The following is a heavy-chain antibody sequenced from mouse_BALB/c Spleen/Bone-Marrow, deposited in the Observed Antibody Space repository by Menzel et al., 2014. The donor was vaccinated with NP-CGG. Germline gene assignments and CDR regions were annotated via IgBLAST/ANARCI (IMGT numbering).Heavy chain of an antibody. CDR2: INPYNDGT. CDR3: AREGWLLRFEY. CDR1: GYTFTAYV. D-gene: IGHD2-3*01. V-gene: IGHV1-14*01. J-gene: IGHJ2*01. Sequence: VQLKESGPELIKPGASVKMSCKASGYTFTAYVMHWVKQKPRQGLEWIGYINPYNDGTNYNEKFKGKATLTSDKSSSTAYMELSSLTSEDSAVYYCAREGWLLRFEYWGQGTTLTVSS.